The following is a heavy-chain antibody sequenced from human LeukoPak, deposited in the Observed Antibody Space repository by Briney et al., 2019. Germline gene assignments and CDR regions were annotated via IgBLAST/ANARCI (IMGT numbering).Heavy chain of an antibody. V-gene: IGHV3-72*01. CDR1: GFTFSDHY. CDR3: VRSRDY. Sequence: PGGSLRLSCAASGFTFSDHYMDWGRQAPGKGLEWVGRSRNKANSYTTEYAASVKGRFTISRDDSKNSLYLQVNSLKTEDTAMYYCVRSRDYWGQGTLVTVSS. J-gene: IGHJ4*02. CDR2: SRNKANSYTT.